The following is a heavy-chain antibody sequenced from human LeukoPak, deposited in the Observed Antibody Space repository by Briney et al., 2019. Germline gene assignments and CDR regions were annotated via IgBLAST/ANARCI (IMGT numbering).Heavy chain of an antibody. CDR2: IDQDGSEN. V-gene: IGHV3-7*01. D-gene: IGHD3-22*01. CDR1: GFTFSSNW. Sequence: GGSLRLFCAASGFTFSSNWMSWVRQGPGEGLEWVANIDQDGSENNYVDSVKGRFIISRDNAKNSVYLQMNGLRVEDTAVYYCARLVSYYDSSGYYFDYWGQGTLVTVSS. J-gene: IGHJ4*02. CDR3: ARLVSYYDSSGYYFDY.